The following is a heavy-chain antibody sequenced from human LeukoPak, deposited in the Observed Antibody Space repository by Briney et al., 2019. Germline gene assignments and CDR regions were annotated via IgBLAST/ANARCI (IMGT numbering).Heavy chain of an antibody. CDR3: ARSGIVVVPAATTAFDY. CDR2: ISGSGGST. Sequence: GGSLRLSCAASGFTFSSYAMSWVRQAPGKGLEWDSAISGSGGSTYYANSVKGRFTISRDNSKNTLYLQMNSLRAEDTAVYYCARSGIVVVPAATTAFDYWGQGTLVTVSS. J-gene: IGHJ4*02. CDR1: GFTFSSYA. D-gene: IGHD2-2*01. V-gene: IGHV3-23*01.